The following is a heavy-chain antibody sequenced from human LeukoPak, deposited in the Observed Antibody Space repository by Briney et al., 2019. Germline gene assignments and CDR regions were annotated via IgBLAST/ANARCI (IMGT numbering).Heavy chain of an antibody. CDR1: GGSINRYY. V-gene: IGHV4-59*01. J-gene: IGHJ4*02. Sequence: SETLSLTCTVSGGSINRYYWIWIRQSPGKGLEGLGYIYYRGTTTYNPSLKSRVTISVDTSKSLFSLKLTSVTAADTAVYYCARINYDTSGYNLDYWGQGTLVTVSS. D-gene: IGHD3-22*01. CDR2: IYYRGTT. CDR3: ARINYDTSGYNLDY.